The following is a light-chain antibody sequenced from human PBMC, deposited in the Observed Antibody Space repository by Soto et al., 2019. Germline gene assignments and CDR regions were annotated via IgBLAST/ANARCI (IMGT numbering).Light chain of an antibody. CDR2: AAS. Sequence: DIQMTQSPSSLSASVGDRVTITCRASQSISSYLNWNQQKPGKAPKLLIYAASSLQSGVPSRFSGSGSGTDFTLTISSLQPEDFATYYCQQSFNTPLTFGGGTKVDIK. CDR3: QQSFNTPLT. V-gene: IGKV1-39*01. J-gene: IGKJ4*01. CDR1: QSISSY.